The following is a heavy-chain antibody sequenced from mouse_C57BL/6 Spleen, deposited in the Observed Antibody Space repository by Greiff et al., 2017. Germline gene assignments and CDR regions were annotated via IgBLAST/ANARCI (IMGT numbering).Heavy chain of an antibody. CDR2: IYPGDGDT. CDR1: GYAFSSSW. CDR3: ARGYGSREAWFAY. Sequence: QVQLQQSGPELVKPGASVKISCKASGYAFSSSWMNWVKQRPGKGLEWIGRIYPGDGDTNYNGKFKGTATLTADKSSSTAYMQLSSLTSEDSAVYYCARGYGSREAWFAYWGQGTLVTVSA. J-gene: IGHJ3*01. D-gene: IGHD1-1*01. V-gene: IGHV1-82*01.